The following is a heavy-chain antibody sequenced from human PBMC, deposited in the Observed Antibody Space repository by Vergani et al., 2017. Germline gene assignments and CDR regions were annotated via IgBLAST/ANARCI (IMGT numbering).Heavy chain of an antibody. V-gene: IGHV3-30*04. CDR1: GFTFSSYA. Sequence: QVQLVESGGGVVQPGRSLRLSCAASGFTFSSYAMHWVRKAPGKGLEWVAVIPYGGSNKYYADSVKGRFTISRDNSKNTLYLQMNSLRAEDTAVYYCARDTGGSYLKAYFDYWGQGTLVTVSS. CDR2: IPYGGSNK. CDR3: ARDTGGSYLKAYFDY. D-gene: IGHD1-26*01. J-gene: IGHJ4*02.